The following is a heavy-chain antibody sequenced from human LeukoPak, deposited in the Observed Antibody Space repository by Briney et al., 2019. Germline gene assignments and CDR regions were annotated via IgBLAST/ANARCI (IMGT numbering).Heavy chain of an antibody. V-gene: IGHV3-23*01. CDR3: AKSLVVVPAANPRAYFDY. Sequence: RGSLRLSCAASGFTFSSYAMSWVRQAPGKGLEWVSAISGSGGSTYYADSVKGRFTISRDNSKNTLYLQMNSLRAEDTAVYYCAKSLVVVPAANPRAYFDYWGQGTLVTVSS. D-gene: IGHD2-2*01. CDR1: GFTFSSYA. CDR2: ISGSGGST. J-gene: IGHJ4*02.